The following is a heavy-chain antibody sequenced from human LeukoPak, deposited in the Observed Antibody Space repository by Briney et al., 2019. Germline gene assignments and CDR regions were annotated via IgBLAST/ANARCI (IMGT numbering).Heavy chain of an antibody. CDR1: GLIVSCNY. Sequence: GGSLRLSCVASGLIVSCNYMTWVRQAPGKGLEWVAVIYSSGGSYYADSVKGRFTISRDNSKNTLYLQMNSLRAEDTAVYYCARDSSVTTVGYWGQGTLVTVSS. D-gene: IGHD4-17*01. CDR3: ARDSSVTTVGY. V-gene: IGHV3-66*01. CDR2: IYSSGGS. J-gene: IGHJ4*02.